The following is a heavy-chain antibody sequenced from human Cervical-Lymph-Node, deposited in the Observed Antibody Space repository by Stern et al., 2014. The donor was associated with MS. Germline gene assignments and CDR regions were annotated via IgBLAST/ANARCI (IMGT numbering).Heavy chain of an antibody. CDR3: ARGKMNSAYDSDLDY. Sequence: QMQLVQSGAEVKEPGSSVKVSCKASGGTFITHAISWVRQAPGQGLEYMGGIIPMFETANYAPKFQGRVRITADKSTTTVDMELSGLRSDDTAAYWCARGKMNSAYDSDLDYWGQGTQVTVSS. D-gene: IGHD5-12*01. CDR1: GGTFITHA. V-gene: IGHV1-69*06. CDR2: IIPMFETA. J-gene: IGHJ4*02.